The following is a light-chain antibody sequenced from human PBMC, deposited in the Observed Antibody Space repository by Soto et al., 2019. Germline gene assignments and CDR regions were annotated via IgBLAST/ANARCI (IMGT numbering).Light chain of an antibody. V-gene: IGLV2-14*01. CDR3: SSYTSATTYV. CDR2: DVS. Sequence: QSALTQPASVSGSPGQSITISCTGTSSDVGAYNYDSWYQQYPGEAPKVIIYDVSHRPAGVSNRFSGSKSGYTASLTISGLQTQDEADYYCSSYTSATTYVFGTGTKLTVL. J-gene: IGLJ1*01. CDR1: SSDVGAYNY.